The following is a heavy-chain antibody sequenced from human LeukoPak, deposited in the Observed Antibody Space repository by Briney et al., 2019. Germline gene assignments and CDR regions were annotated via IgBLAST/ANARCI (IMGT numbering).Heavy chain of an antibody. J-gene: IGHJ4*02. CDR1: GFTFSSYW. V-gene: IGHV3-74*01. CDR2: INSDGSST. CDR3: ARDFRDGYNRPY. D-gene: IGHD5-24*01. Sequence: GGSLRLSCAASGFTFSSYWMHWVRQAPGKGLVWVSRINSDGSSTSYADSVKGRFTISRDSAKNTLYLQMNSLRAEDTAVYYCARDFRDGYNRPYWGQGTLVTVSS.